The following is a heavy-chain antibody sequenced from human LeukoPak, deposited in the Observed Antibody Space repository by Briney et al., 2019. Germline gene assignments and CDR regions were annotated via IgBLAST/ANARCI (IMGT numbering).Heavy chain of an antibody. CDR3: AKAVINYYFYYGMDV. V-gene: IGHV3-23*01. D-gene: IGHD2/OR15-2a*01. J-gene: IGHJ6*02. Sequence: GGSLRLSCAASGFTLSSYGMNWVRQAPGKGLEWVSAISGSGSSTYYADSVKGRFTISRDNSKNTLYLQMNSLRAEDTAVYYCAKAVINYYFYYGMDVWGQGTTVTVSS. CDR2: ISGSGSST. CDR1: GFTLSSYG.